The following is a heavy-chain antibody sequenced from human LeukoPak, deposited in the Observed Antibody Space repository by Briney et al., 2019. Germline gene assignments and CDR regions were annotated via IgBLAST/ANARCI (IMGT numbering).Heavy chain of an antibody. CDR3: ARVGEPYYYYYMDV. J-gene: IGHJ6*03. CDR1: GFTFSSYG. D-gene: IGHD3-10*01. V-gene: IGHV3-23*01. CDR2: ISGSGGST. Sequence: PGGTLRLSCAASGFTFSSYGMSWVRQAPGKGLEWVSAISGSGGSTYYADSVKGRFTISRDNAKNSLYLQMNSLRAEDKALYYCARVGEPYYYYYMDVWGKGTTVTVSS.